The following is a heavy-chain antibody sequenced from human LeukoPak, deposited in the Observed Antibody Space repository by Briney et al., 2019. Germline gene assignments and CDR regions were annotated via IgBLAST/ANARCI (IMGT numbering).Heavy chain of an antibody. CDR3: ARKFLTGRLIDY. CDR2: ISYDGSNE. CDR1: GYTFSNYG. Sequence: GRSLRLSCAASGYTFSNYGMHWVRQAPGKGLEWVAVISYDGSNEYYADSVKGRFTISRDTSKNTLYLQMNSLRAEDTALYYCARKFLTGRLIDYWGQGTLVTVSS. D-gene: IGHD7-27*01. J-gene: IGHJ4*02. V-gene: IGHV3-30*03.